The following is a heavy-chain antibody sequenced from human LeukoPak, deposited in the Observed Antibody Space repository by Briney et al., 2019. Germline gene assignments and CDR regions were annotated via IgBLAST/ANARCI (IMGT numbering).Heavy chain of an antibody. D-gene: IGHD6-19*01. CDR1: GFTFSTYW. J-gene: IGHJ4*02. CDR3: AKDRSQYSSAWGGPLVFDY. CDR2: IKQDGTEK. Sequence: QSGGSLRLSCAASGFTFSTYWMSWVRQAPGKGLEWVANIKQDGTEKYYVDSVKGRFTISRDNAKNSLYLQMNSLRAEDTAVYYCAKDRSQYSSAWGGPLVFDYWGQGTLVTVSS. V-gene: IGHV3-7*03.